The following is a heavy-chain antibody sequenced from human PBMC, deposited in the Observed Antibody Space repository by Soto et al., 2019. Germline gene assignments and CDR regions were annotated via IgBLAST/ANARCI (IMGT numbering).Heavy chain of an antibody. CDR3: AREGCSRTSCYSPYYYYGMDF. V-gene: IGHV4-59*01. J-gene: IGHJ6*02. Sequence: SETLSLTYTVSGGSISSYYWSWIRQPPGKGLEWIGYIYYSGSTNYNPSLKSRVTISVDTSKNQFSLKLSSVTAADTAVYYCAREGCSRTSCYSPYYYYGMDFWGQGTTVTVS. D-gene: IGHD2-2*01. CDR2: IYYSGST. CDR1: GGSISSYY.